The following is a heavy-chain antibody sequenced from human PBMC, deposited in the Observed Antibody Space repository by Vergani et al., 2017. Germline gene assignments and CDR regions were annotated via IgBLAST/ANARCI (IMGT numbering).Heavy chain of an antibody. CDR2: IHNRGKT. J-gene: IGHJ2*01. CDR3: ARSQCDYWYFDL. V-gene: IGHV4-38-2*02. D-gene: IGHD4-11*01. Sequence: QVQLQESGPGLVKPSQSLSLTCTVSGYSIGSGFYWAWIRQSPGEGLQWLTSIHNRGKTYHNPSLKSRVSVSLDTSKHRFSLNLTSVTATDTAVYYCARSQCDYWYFDLWGPGSLVTVSS. CDR1: GYSIGSGFY.